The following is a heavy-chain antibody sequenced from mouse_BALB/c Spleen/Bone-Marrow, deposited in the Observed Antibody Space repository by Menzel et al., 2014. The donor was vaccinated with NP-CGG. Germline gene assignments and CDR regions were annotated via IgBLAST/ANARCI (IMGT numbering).Heavy chain of an antibody. J-gene: IGHJ4*01. CDR3: TRDYRDAMDY. V-gene: IGHV6-6*02. CDR1: GFTSSNYW. D-gene: IGHD2-4*01. Sequence: EVQLVESGGGLVQPGGSMKLSCVASGFTSSNYWMNWVRQSPEKGLEWVGEIRLESNNYATHYAESGKGRFTISRDDSKSSVYLQMNNLRAEDTGIYYCTRDYRDAMDYWGQGTSVSVSS. CDR2: IRLESNNYAT.